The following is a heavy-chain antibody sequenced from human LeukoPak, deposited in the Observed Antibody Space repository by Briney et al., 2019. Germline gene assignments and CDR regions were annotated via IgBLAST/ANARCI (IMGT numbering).Heavy chain of an antibody. V-gene: IGHV4-4*07. D-gene: IGHD4-17*01. Sequence: SETLSLTCTVSGGSISSYYWSWIRQPAGKGLEWIGRIYTSGSTNYNPSLKSRVTMSVDTSKNQFSLKLSSVTAADTAVYYCARRAEDYGDYGLDYWGQGTLVTVSS. CDR1: GGSISSYY. CDR3: ARRAEDYGDYGLDY. CDR2: IYTSGST. J-gene: IGHJ4*02.